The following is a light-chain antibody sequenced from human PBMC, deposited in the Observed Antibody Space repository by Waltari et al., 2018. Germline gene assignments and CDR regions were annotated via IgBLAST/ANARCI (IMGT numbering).Light chain of an antibody. CDR1: SSDVGAYHF. J-gene: IGLJ2*01. CDR3: SSYAGSMTLV. Sequence: QSALPQPPSASGSPGHSVTISSTRTSSDVGAYHFVSWYQQHPGKAPQLMIYEVSERPSGVPDRFSGSKSGNTASLTVSGLQTEDDSDYYCSSYAGSMTLVFGGGTKLTVL. V-gene: IGLV2-8*01. CDR2: EVS.